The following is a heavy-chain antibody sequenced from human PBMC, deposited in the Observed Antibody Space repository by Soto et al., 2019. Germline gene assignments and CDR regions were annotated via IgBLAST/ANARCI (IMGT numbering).Heavy chain of an antibody. Sequence: SETLFLTCTVSGGSISSSTYYWGCFRQPPGKGLEWIGSIYYSGSTYYNPSLKSRVTISVDTSKNQFSLKLSSVTAADTAVYYCARRGQTNCSGGNCYYAFDIWGQGTMVTVSS. J-gene: IGHJ3*02. CDR2: IYYSGST. CDR3: ARRGQTNCSGGNCYYAFDI. D-gene: IGHD2-15*01. V-gene: IGHV4-39*01. CDR1: GGSISSSTYY.